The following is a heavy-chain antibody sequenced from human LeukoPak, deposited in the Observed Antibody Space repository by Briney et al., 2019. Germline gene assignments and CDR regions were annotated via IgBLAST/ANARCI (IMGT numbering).Heavy chain of an antibody. Sequence: GGSLRLSCVASGFTFSSYWMSWVRQAPGKGLECVANIKQDGNEKYYVDSVKCRFTISRDNAKNSLYLQMTGLRAEDTAVYYCARMPGYSSSWYPADAFDIWGQGTMVTVSS. CDR3: ARMPGYSSSWYPADAFDI. CDR1: GFTFSSYW. D-gene: IGHD6-13*01. J-gene: IGHJ3*02. CDR2: IKQDGNEK. V-gene: IGHV3-7*01.